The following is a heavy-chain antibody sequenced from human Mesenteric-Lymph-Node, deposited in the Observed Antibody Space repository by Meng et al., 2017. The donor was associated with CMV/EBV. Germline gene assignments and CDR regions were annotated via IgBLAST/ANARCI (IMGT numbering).Heavy chain of an antibody. CDR2: ISSSGSTI. J-gene: IGHJ6*02. CDR1: GFTFSSYE. CDR3: ARGQTGRYYDFWSGYSAQYYYYYCGMDV. V-gene: IGHV3-48*03. Sequence: LSLTCAASGFTFSSYEMNWVRQAPGKGLEWVSYISSSGSTIYYADSVKGRFTISRDNAKNSLYLQMNSLRAEDTAVYYCARGQTGRYYDFWSGYSAQYYYYYCGMDVWGQGTTVTVSS. D-gene: IGHD3-3*01.